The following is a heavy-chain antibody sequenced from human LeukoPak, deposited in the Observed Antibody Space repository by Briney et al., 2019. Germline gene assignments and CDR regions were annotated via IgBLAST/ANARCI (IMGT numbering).Heavy chain of an antibody. CDR2: ISWYSGSI. Sequence: GGSLRLSCAASGFTFDDYAMHWVRQAPGKGLEWVSGISWYSGSIGYADSVKGRFTISRDNAKNSLYLQMNSLRAEDTAVYYCAREGGTYYDFWSGYSNPNWFDPWGQGTLVTVSS. J-gene: IGHJ5*02. CDR1: GFTFDDYA. V-gene: IGHV3-9*01. D-gene: IGHD3-3*01. CDR3: AREGGTYYDFWSGYSNPNWFDP.